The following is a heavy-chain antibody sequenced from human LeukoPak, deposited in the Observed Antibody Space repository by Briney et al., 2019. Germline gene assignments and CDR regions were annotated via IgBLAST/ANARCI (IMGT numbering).Heavy chain of an antibody. J-gene: IGHJ4*02. CDR2: ISSSSTYI. CDR3: AREDSPRGGTDIHFEY. CDR1: GFAFSSYS. V-gene: IGHV3-21*01. Sequence: PGGSLRLSCAASGFAFSSYSMNWVRQAPGKGLEWVSAISSSSTYIYYADSVKGRFTTSRDNAKNSLYLQMNSLRAEDTAVYYCAREDSPRGGTDIHFEYWGQGTLVTVSS. D-gene: IGHD1-14*01.